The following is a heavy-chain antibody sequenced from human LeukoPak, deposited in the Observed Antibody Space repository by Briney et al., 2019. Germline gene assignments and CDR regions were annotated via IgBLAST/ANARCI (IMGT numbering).Heavy chain of an antibody. CDR2: ISGSGVST. CDR1: GFRFSSYA. CDR3: ATAAYYDILTGYFDY. V-gene: IGHV3-23*01. J-gene: IGHJ4*02. D-gene: IGHD3-9*01. Sequence: PGGSLRLACAASGFRFSSYAMSWVRQAPGKGLEWVSAISGSGVSTYYADSVKGRFTVSRDNSKNTLYLQMNSLRAEDTAVYYCATAAYYDILTGYFDYWGQGTLVTVSS.